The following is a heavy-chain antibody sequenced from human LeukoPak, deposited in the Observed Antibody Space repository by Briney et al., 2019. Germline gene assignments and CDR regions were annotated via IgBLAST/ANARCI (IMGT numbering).Heavy chain of an antibody. V-gene: IGHV4-59*11. Sequence: PSETLSLTCTVSGGSISSHYWSWIRLPPGKGLEWIGYIYYSGSTNYNPSLKSRVTISVDTSKNQFSLKLSSVTAADTAVYYCARGRAAAGYFDYWGQGTLVTVSP. CDR1: GGSISSHY. CDR2: IYYSGST. D-gene: IGHD6-13*01. J-gene: IGHJ4*02. CDR3: ARGRAAAGYFDY.